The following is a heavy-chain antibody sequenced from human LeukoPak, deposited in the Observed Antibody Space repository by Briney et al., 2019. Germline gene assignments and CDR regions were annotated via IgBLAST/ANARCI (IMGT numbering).Heavy chain of an antibody. D-gene: IGHD2-2*01. J-gene: IGHJ4*02. V-gene: IGHV3-21*01. CDR1: GFTFSSYS. Sequence: KTGGSLRLSCAASGFTFSSYSMNWVRQAPGKGLEWVSSISSSSSYIYYADSVKGRFTISRDNVKNSLYLQMNSLRAEDTAVYYCASGGDIVVVPAALGDYWGQGTLVTVSS. CDR3: ASGGDIVVVPAALGDY. CDR2: ISSSSSYI.